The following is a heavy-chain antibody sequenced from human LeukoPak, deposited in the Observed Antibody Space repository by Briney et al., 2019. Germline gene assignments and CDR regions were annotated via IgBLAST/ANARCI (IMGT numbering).Heavy chain of an antibody. CDR3: TRESGAFSPFGF. CDR1: GGSIMTTNW. CDR2: VHLSGAT. V-gene: IGHV4-4*02. J-gene: IGHJ4*02. Sequence: SGTLSLTCDVSGGSIMTTNWWSWVRQPPNKGLEWIGEVHLSGATNYNPSLESRVTMSIDTSKNHLSLELTSVTAADTAMYYCTRESGAFSPFGFWGQGTLATVSS. D-gene: IGHD1-26*01.